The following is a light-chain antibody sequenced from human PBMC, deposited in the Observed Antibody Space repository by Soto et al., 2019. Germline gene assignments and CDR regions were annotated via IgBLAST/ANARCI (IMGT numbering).Light chain of an antibody. V-gene: IGLV2-14*01. Sequence: QSALTQPASVSGSPGQSITISCTGTTSDVGGYSFVSWYQLHPGKAPKLMIYEVSNRPSGVSNRFSGSTSGNTASLTISGLQAEDESDYYCGSYTTSGTRVLGTGTKVTVL. CDR1: TSDVGGYSF. CDR3: GSYTTSGTRV. J-gene: IGLJ1*01. CDR2: EVS.